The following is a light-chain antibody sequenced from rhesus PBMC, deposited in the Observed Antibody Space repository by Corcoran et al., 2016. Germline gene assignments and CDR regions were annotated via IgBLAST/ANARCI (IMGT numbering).Light chain of an antibody. CDR1: ENINNY. V-gene: IGKV1-74*01. CDR2: YAS. J-gene: IGKJ4*01. CDR3: QHNYGTPLT. Sequence: DIQMTQSPSSLSASLGDRVTITCRASENINNYLNWYRQKPGKALELLFSYASPLQNGVPSKFSGSECRTDYTFTISSLQSEDVATYYCQHNYGTPLTFGGGTQVEIK.